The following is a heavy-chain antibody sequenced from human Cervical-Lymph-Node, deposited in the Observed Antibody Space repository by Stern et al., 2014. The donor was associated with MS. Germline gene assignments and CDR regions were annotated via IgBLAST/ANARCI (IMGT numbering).Heavy chain of an antibody. Sequence: VQLVESGGGVVQPGRSLRLSCAASGFTFNIYGMHWVRQTPGKGLEWVAVISYDGSKKYYADSVKGRFTISRDNSKNTLYVQMNSLRAEDTAVYYCAKDRERFLRGGGMDVWGQGTTVTVSS. CDR3: AKDRERFLRGGGMDV. V-gene: IGHV3-30*18. CDR1: GFTFNIYG. J-gene: IGHJ6*02. D-gene: IGHD3-3*01. CDR2: ISYDGSKK.